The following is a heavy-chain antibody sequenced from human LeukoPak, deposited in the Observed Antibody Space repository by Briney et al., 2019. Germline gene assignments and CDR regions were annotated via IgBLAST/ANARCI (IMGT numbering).Heavy chain of an antibody. CDR1: GGSFSGYY. Sequence: SETLSLTCAVYGGSFSGYYWSWIRQPPGKGLEWIGEINHSGSTNYNPSLKCRVTISVDTSKNQFSLKMSSVTAADTAVYYCARDWHWGFDLWGRGTLVTVSS. CDR2: INHSGST. CDR3: ARDWHWGFDL. J-gene: IGHJ2*01. V-gene: IGHV4-34*01.